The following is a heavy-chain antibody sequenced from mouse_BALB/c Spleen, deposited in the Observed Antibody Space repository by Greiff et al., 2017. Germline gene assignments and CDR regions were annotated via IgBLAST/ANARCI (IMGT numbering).Heavy chain of an antibody. D-gene: IGHD1-1*01. V-gene: IGHV5-6-4*01. CDR1: GFTFSSYT. Sequence: EVKVEESGGGLVKPGGSLKLSCAASGFTFSSYTMSWVRQTPEKRLEWVATISSGGSYTYYPDSVKGRFTISRDNAKNTLYLQMSSLKSEDTAMYYCTRDNGSSYGYFDVWGAGTTVTVSS. CDR3: TRDNGSSYGYFDV. CDR2: ISSGGSYT. J-gene: IGHJ1*01.